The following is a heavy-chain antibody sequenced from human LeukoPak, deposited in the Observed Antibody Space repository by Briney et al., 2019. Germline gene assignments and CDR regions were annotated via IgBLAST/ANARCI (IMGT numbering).Heavy chain of an antibody. CDR2: ISYDGGKK. J-gene: IGHJ4*02. CDR1: GFIFSTYG. CDR3: ARVLGAVGPMDY. Sequence: GGSLRLSRAASGFIFSTYGMHCVRQAPGKGLEWVAVISYDGGKKYYAESVKGRFTISRDNSKNTLYLQMNSLRAEDTALYYCARVLGAVGPMDYWGQGTLVTVSS. V-gene: IGHV3-30*03. D-gene: IGHD3-10*01.